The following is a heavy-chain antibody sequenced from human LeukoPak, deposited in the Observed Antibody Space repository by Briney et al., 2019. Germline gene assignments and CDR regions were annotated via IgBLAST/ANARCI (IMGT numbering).Heavy chain of an antibody. D-gene: IGHD3-22*01. Sequence: GGSLRLSCAASGFTFVDYAMHWVRQAPGKGLEWVSLISGDGGSTYYADSVKGRFTISRDNSKNSLYLQMNSLRTEDTASYCCAKDEKYYYDSSGYSTLPDYWGQGTLVTVSS. CDR1: GFTFVDYA. V-gene: IGHV3-43*02. CDR3: AKDEKYYYDSSGYSTLPDY. CDR2: ISGDGGST. J-gene: IGHJ4*02.